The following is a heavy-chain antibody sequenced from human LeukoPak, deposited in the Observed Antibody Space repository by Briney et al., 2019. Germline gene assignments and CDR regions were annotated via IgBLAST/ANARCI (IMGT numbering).Heavy chain of an antibody. CDR2: ISGSGGST. CDR3: AKDAVPRIAAAGYDAFDI. J-gene: IGHJ3*02. Sequence: PGGSLRLACAASGLRFSSYAMSWVRQAPGKGLEWVSAISGSGGSTYYADSVKGRFTISRDNSKNTLYLQMNSLRAEDTAVYYCAKDAVPRIAAAGYDAFDIWGQGTMVTVSS. CDR1: GLRFSSYA. D-gene: IGHD6-13*01. V-gene: IGHV3-23*01.